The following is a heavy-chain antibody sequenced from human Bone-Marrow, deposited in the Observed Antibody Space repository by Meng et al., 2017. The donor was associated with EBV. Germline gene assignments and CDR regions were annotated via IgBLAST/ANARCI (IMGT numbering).Heavy chain of an antibody. V-gene: IGHV4-34*01. CDR1: GASFSGYY. Sequence: QGQLQQWGAGLLTPSETLSLTCAVYGASFSGYYWTWIRQPPGKGLEWIGEINHSGTTNYNPSLKSRVTISVDTSKNQFSLKLSSVTAADTAVYYCAKDPGAVTHDYWGQGTLVTVSS. CDR3: AKDPGAVTHDY. CDR2: INHSGTT. D-gene: IGHD4-17*01. J-gene: IGHJ4*02.